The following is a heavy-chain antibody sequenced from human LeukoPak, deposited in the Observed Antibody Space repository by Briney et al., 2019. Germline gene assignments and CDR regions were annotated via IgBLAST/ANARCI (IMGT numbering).Heavy chain of an antibody. J-gene: IGHJ4*02. CDR1: GYSISSGYY. CDR2: IYHSGST. V-gene: IGHV4-38-2*02. Sequence: SETLSLTRTVSGYSISSGYYWGWIRQPPGKGLEWIGSIYHSGSTYYNPSLKSRVTISVDTSKNQFSLKLSSVTAADTAVYYCARGDSSGYHFDYWGQGTLVTVSS. CDR3: ARGDSSGYHFDY. D-gene: IGHD3-22*01.